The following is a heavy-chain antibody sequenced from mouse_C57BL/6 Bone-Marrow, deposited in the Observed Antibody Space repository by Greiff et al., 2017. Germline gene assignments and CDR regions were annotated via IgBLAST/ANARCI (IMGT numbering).Heavy chain of an antibody. D-gene: IGHD1-1*01. CDR2: IYPRSGNT. Sequence: QVQLKQSGAELARPGASVKLSCKASGYTFTSYGISWVKQRTGQGLEWIGEIYPRSGNTYYNEKFKGKATLTADKSSSTAYMELRSLTSEDSAVYFCARFKLRVGLYAMDYWGQGTSVTVSS. CDR3: ARFKLRVGLYAMDY. V-gene: IGHV1-81*01. J-gene: IGHJ4*01. CDR1: GYTFTSYG.